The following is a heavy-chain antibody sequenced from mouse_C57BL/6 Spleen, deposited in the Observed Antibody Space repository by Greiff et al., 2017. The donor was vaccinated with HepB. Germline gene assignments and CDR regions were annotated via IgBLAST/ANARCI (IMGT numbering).Heavy chain of an antibody. V-gene: IGHV1-64*01. Sequence: QVQLQQPGAELVKPGASVKVSCKASGYTFTSYWMHWVKQRPGQGLEWIGMIHPNSGSTNYNEKFKSKATLTVDKSSSTAYMQLSSLTSEDSAVYYCARGGSSGYTDYWGQGTTLTVSS. CDR1: GYTFTSYW. CDR2: IHPNSGST. CDR3: ARGGSSGYTDY. J-gene: IGHJ2*01. D-gene: IGHD3-2*02.